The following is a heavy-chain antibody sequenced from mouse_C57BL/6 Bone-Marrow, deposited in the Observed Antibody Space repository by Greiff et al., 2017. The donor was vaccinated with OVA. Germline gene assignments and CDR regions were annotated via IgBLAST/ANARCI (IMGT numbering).Heavy chain of an antibody. V-gene: IGHV1-81*01. CDR1: GYTFTSYG. CDR2: IYPRSGNT. D-gene: IGHD2-4*01. Sequence: QVHVKQSGAELARPGASVKLSCKASGYTFTSYGISWVKQRTGQGLEWIGEIYPRSGNTYYNEKFKGKATLTADKSSSTAYMELRSLTSEDSAVYFCARLRIGYDYGFDYWGQGTTLTVSS. J-gene: IGHJ2*01. CDR3: ARLRIGYDYGFDY.